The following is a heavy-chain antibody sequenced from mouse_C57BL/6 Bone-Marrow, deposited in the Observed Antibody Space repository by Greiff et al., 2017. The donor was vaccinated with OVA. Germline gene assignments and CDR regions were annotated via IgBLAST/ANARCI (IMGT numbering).Heavy chain of an antibody. CDR2: IDPEDGET. J-gene: IGHJ2*01. V-gene: IGHV14-2*01. D-gene: IGHD4-1*01. CDR3: ARLGRDY. Sequence: VQLQQSGAELVKPGASVKLSCTASGFNIKDYYMHWVKQRTEQGLEWIGRIDPEDGETKYAPKFQGKATLTADTSSNTAYLQLSILTSENTAVYYCARLGRDYWGQGTTLTVSS. CDR1: GFNIKDYY.